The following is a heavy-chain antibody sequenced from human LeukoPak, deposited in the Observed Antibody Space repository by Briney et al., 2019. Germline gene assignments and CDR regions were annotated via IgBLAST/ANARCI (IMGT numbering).Heavy chain of an antibody. CDR3: ARASRALRYFDWSPFDY. CDR2: IYYSGST. J-gene: IGHJ4*02. V-gene: IGHV4-31*03. D-gene: IGHD3-9*01. Sequence: SETLSLTCTVSGGSISSGGYYWSWIRQHPGKGLEWIGYIYYSGSTYYNPSLKSRVTISVDTSKNQFSLKLSSVTAADTAVYYCARASRALRYFDWSPFDYWGQGTLVTVSS. CDR1: GGSISSGGYY.